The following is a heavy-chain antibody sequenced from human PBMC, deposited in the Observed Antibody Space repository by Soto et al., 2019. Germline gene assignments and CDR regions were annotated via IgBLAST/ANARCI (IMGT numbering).Heavy chain of an antibody. CDR1: GYSLTSDR. V-gene: IGHV5-10-1*01. CDR2: IAPSDSYT. CDR3: ARHYYYYYGMDV. Sequence: GDSLKGYCKGSGYSLTSDRIRWCRQMPWKGLEWMGRIAPSDSYTNYSPSFQGHVTISADKSISTAYLQWSSLKASDTAMYYCARHYYYYYGMDVWGQETTVTVSS. J-gene: IGHJ6*02.